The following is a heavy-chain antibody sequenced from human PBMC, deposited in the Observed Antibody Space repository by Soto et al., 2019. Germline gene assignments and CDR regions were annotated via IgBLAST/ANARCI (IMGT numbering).Heavy chain of an antibody. Sequence: GGSLRLSCAASGFTFSSYGMHWVRQAPGKGLEWVAVISYDGSNKYYADSVKGRFTISRDNSKNTLYLQMNSLRAEDTAVYYCAKTYYDFWSGYFDAFDIWGQGTMVTVSS. CDR3: AKTYYDFWSGYFDAFDI. V-gene: IGHV3-30*18. D-gene: IGHD3-3*01. J-gene: IGHJ3*02. CDR1: GFTFSSYG. CDR2: ISYDGSNK.